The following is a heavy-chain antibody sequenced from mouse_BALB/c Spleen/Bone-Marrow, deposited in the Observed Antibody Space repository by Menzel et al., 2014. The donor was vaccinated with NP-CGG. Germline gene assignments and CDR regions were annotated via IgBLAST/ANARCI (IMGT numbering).Heavy chain of an antibody. D-gene: IGHD2-4*01. V-gene: IGHV2-6-1*01. J-gene: IGHJ3*01. CDR2: IWSDGGT. CDR1: GFSLTSYG. CDR3: ARDYDNDDGFAY. Sequence: VQLQQSGPGLVAPSQSLSITCTISGFSLTSYGVHWVRQPPGKGLEWLAVIWSDGGTTYNSTLKSRLSTSKDNSKSQVFLKMNSLQTDDTAVYFCARDYDNDDGFAYWGQGTLVTVSA.